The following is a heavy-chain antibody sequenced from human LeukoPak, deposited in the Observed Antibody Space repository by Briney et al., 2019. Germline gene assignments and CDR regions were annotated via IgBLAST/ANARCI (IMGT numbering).Heavy chain of an antibody. Sequence: GRSLRLSCAASGFTFTTYSMHWVRQAPGKGLEWVAVISYDGSNKYYADSVKGRFTISRDNSKNTLYLQMNSLRAEDTAVYYCARDRISPAAAAGNGISDYWGQGTLVTVSS. V-gene: IGHV3-30-3*01. J-gene: IGHJ4*02. CDR1: GFTFTTYS. CDR3: ARDRISPAAAAGNGISDY. D-gene: IGHD6-13*01. CDR2: ISYDGSNK.